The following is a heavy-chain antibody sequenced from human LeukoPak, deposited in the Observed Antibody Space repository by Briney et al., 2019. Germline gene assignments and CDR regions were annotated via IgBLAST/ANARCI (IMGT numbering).Heavy chain of an antibody. Sequence: GGSLRLSCAASGFTFSSYSMNWVRQAPGKGLEWVSSISSSSSYIYYADSVKGRFTISRDNAKNSLYLQMNSLRAEDTAVYYCAKDPRVDIVAEDYWGQGTLVTVSS. CDR2: ISSSSSYI. V-gene: IGHV3-21*01. CDR3: AKDPRVDIVAEDY. J-gene: IGHJ4*02. D-gene: IGHD5-12*01. CDR1: GFTFSSYS.